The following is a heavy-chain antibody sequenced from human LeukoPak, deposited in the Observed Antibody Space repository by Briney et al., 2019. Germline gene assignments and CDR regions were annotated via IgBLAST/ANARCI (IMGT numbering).Heavy chain of an antibody. V-gene: IGHV3-23*01. J-gene: IGHJ3*02. CDR1: GFTFSNYA. CDR2: ISNRGGGTGGGST. CDR3: ARGYIAELAPDAFDI. Sequence: GGSLRLSCAASGFTFSNYAMSWVRQAPGKGLELISSISNRGGGTGGGSTYYADSVRGRFTISSDNSKNTLYLQVDSLRAEDTAVYYCARGYIAELAPDAFDIWGQGTMVTVSS. D-gene: IGHD1-26*01.